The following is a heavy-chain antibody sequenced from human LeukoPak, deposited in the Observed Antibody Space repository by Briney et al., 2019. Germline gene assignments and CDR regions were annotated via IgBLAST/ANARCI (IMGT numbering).Heavy chain of an antibody. CDR1: GFTFSTYA. Sequence: GGSLGLSCAASGFTFSTYAMTWVRQAPGKALEWVSLISVPGGNTYYADSVKGRFTISRDNSKNTLYLQMNSLKTEDTAVYYCTTSRIDCSGGSCYSRGKKRYYYYYMDVWGKGTTVTVSS. V-gene: IGHV3-23*01. CDR3: TTSRIDCSGGSCYSRGKKRYYYYYMDV. CDR2: ISVPGGNT. J-gene: IGHJ6*03. D-gene: IGHD2-15*01.